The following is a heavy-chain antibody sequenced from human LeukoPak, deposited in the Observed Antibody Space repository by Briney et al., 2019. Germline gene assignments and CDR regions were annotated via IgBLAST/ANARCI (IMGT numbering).Heavy chain of an antibody. V-gene: IGHV5-51*01. CDR3: ARHKAVGDSTAYYDV. CDR1: GYRFTSYW. CDR2: IHPGDSET. D-gene: IGHD3-22*01. J-gene: IGHJ4*02. Sequence: GESLKISCKASGYRFTSYWIGWVRQMPGKGLECMGIIHPGDSETRYSPSFQGQVTISADKSISTAYLQWSGLKASDTAMYYCARHKAVGDSTAYYDVWGQGTLVTVSS.